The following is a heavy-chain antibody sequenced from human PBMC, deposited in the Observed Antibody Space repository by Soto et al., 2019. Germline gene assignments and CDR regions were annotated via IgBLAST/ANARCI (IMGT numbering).Heavy chain of an antibody. CDR2: ISSGGSTV. CDR3: ARVSDFLQNSANYDDAFDI. D-gene: IGHD1-26*01. J-gene: IGHJ3*02. V-gene: IGHV3-11*01. Sequence: QVQLVESGGGLVKPGGSLRLSCAASGFTFSDYYMTWIRQAPGKGLEWVSYISSGGSTVYYADSVKGRFTISRDNAKNSRYLQMNTLRAEDTAVYYCARVSDFLQNSANYDDAFDIWGQGTRVTVSS. CDR1: GFTFSDYY.